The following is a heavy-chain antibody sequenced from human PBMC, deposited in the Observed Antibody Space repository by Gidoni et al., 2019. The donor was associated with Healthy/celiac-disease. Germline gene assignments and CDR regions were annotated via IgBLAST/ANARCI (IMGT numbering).Heavy chain of an antibody. V-gene: IGHV3-9*01. CDR1: GFTFDDYA. CDR3: AKDFGYSSSWLPSYDFDY. D-gene: IGHD6-13*01. CDR2: ISWNSGSI. Sequence: EVQLVESGGGLVQPGRSLRLSCAASGFTFDDYAMHWVRQAPGKGLEWVSGISWNSGSIGYADSVKGRFTIYRDNAKNSLYLQMNSLRAEDTALYYCAKDFGYSSSWLPSYDFDYWGQGTLVTVSS. J-gene: IGHJ4*02.